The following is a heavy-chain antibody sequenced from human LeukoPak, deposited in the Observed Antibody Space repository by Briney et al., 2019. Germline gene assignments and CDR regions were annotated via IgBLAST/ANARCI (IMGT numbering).Heavy chain of an antibody. CDR1: GFTFSSYW. J-gene: IGHJ4*02. V-gene: IGHV3-74*01. D-gene: IGHD2-2*03. CDR2: INSDGSIS. CDR3: ARDGYCSSTSCFDH. Sequence: GGSLRLSCAASGFTFSSYWMHWVRQAPGKGLVWVSRINSDGSISNYADSVKGRFTISRDNAKNTLYLLVNSLRAEDTVVYYCARDGYCSSTSCFDHWGQGTLVTVSS.